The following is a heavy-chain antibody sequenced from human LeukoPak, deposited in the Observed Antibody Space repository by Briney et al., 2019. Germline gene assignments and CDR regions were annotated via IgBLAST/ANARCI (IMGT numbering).Heavy chain of an antibody. D-gene: IGHD6-13*01. V-gene: IGHV3-23*01. CDR3: AKDLVSSSFNWFDP. CDR1: GFTFSSYA. Sequence: GGSLRLSRAASGFTFSSYAMSWVRQAPGKGLEWVSAISGSGGSTYYADSVKGRFTISRDNSKNTLYLQMNSLRAEDTAVYYCAKDLVSSSFNWFDPWGQGTLVTVSS. J-gene: IGHJ5*02. CDR2: ISGSGGST.